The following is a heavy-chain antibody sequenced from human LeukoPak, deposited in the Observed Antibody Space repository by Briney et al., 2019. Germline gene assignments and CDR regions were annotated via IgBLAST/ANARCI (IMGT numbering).Heavy chain of an antibody. Sequence: GGSLRLSCIASGFTFVDYAMSWVRQAPGKGLEWVGFIRSKPYGGAIEYAASVKGRFIISRDDSKSIAYLQMNSLKTEDTAVYYCTRGRYFHDSTGYFIGYWGQGTLVTVSS. CDR1: GFTFVDYA. CDR3: TRGRYFHDSTGYFIGY. D-gene: IGHD3-22*01. CDR2: IRSKPYGGAI. V-gene: IGHV3-49*04. J-gene: IGHJ4*02.